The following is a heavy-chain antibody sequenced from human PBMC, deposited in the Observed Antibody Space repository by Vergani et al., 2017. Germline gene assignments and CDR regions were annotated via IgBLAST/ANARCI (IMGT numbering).Heavy chain of an antibody. CDR3: AKLGILEVVTDY. V-gene: IGHV3-23*01. D-gene: IGHD3-3*01. Sequence: EVQLLESGGGLVQPGGSLRLSCAASGFTFSSYAMSWVRQAPGKGLEWVSAISGSGGSTYYADSVKGRFPISRDNSKNTLYLQMNSLRAEDTDVYYCAKLGILEVVTDYWGQGTLVTVSS. CDR1: GFTFSSYA. CDR2: ISGSGGST. J-gene: IGHJ4*02.